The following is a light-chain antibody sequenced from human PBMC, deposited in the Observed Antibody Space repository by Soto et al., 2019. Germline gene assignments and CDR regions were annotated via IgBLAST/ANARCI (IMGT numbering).Light chain of an antibody. V-gene: IGKV3-20*01. CDR1: QSVSSSY. CDR3: QQYGSSPPP. Sequence: EIVLTQSPGTLSLSPGERATLSCRASQSVSSSYLAWYQQKPGQAPRLLIYGASSRATGIPDRFSGSGSGIDFTLTISRLEPEDFAVYYCQQYGSSPPPFGGGTKVEIK. J-gene: IGKJ4*01. CDR2: GAS.